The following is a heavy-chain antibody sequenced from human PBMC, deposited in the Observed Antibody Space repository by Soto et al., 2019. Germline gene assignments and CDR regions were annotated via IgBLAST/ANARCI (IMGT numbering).Heavy chain of an antibody. V-gene: IGHV3-23*01. Sequence: GGSLRLSCVVSGFTFSYFDMSWVRQAPGKGLEWVSSITRTGGGAYYADSVKGRFTFSRDNSKNTLFLEMNSLRAEDTAIYYCAVPYTALLDPRGQGALVTVSS. J-gene: IGHJ5*02. CDR1: GFTFSYFD. CDR2: ITRTGGGA. D-gene: IGHD2-2*02. CDR3: AVPYTALLDP.